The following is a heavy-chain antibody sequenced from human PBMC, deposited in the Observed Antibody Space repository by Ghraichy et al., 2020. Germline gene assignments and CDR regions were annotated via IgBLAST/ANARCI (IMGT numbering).Heavy chain of an antibody. D-gene: IGHD6-25*01. Sequence: SETLSLTCTVSGGSISSYYWSWIRQPPGKGLEWIGYIYYSGSTNYNPSLKSRVTISVDTSKNQFSLKLSSVTAADTAVYYCARGTAAADFDYWGQGTLVTVSS. CDR1: GGSISSYY. CDR2: IYYSGST. J-gene: IGHJ4*02. CDR3: ARGTAAADFDY. V-gene: IGHV4-59*08.